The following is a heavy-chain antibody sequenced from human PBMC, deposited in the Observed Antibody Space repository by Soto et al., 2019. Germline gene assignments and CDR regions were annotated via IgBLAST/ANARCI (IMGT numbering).Heavy chain of an antibody. CDR2: IFSNDEK. CDR3: ARLLFRYCYGSSGYWAPYGMHV. D-gene: IGHD3-22*01. Sequence: QVTLKESGPVLVKPTETLTLTCTVSGFSLSNVRMGVSWIRQPPGKALEWLAHIFSNDEKSYTTSLENRLTITKDTSRRQVVPALPNMAPCDTATYYCARLLFRYCYGSSGYWAPYGMHVWGQGTTVTVSS. J-gene: IGHJ6*02. V-gene: IGHV2-26*01. CDR1: GFSLSNVRMG.